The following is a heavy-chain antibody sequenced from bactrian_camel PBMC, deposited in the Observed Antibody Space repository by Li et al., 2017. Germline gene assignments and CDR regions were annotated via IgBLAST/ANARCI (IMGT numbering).Heavy chain of an antibody. J-gene: IGHJ6*01. Sequence: DVQLVESGGGLVQPGGSLELSCAASGFRFSSYAMSWVRQGSGRGLEWVAGINTRGDYPYYANSVKGRFTMSRDNAQNTAYLQMNNLKPEDTAVYYCATSWVRRTYGDYWAFGYWGQGTQVTVS. D-gene: IGHD3*01. V-gene: IGHV3S40*01. CDR3: ATSWVRRTYGDYWAFGY. CDR2: INTRGDYP. CDR1: GFRFSSYA.